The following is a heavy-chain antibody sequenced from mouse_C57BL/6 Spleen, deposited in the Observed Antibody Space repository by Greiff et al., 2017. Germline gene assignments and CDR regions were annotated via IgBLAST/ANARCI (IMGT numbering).Heavy chain of an antibody. D-gene: IGHD2-14*01. J-gene: IGHJ4*01. V-gene: IGHV1-61*01. CDR1: GYTFTSYW. Sequence: QVQLQQPGAELVRPGSSVTLSCKASGYTFTSYWMDWVKQRPGQGLEWIGNIYPSDSETHYNQKFKDKATLTVDKSSSTAYMQLSSLTSEDSAVYYCARLGTGAMDYWGQGTSVTVSS. CDR3: ARLGTGAMDY. CDR2: IYPSDSET.